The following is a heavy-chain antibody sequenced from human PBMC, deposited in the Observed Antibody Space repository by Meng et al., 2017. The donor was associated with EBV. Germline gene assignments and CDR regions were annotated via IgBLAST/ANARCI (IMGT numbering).Heavy chain of an antibody. CDR3: ARGDYTNYPRWFDP. CDR2: IYYTGST. Sequence: QVQLQESGPGLVKPSATLSLTCTVSGGSVNNESYYWGWIRQPPGKGLEYIGYIYYTGSTNYNSSLKSRVTISLDKSKNQFSLKLTSLTAADTAIYYCARGDYTNYPRWFDPWGQGTRVTVSS. CDR1: GGSVNNESYY. D-gene: IGHD4-11*01. V-gene: IGHV4-61*01. J-gene: IGHJ5*02.